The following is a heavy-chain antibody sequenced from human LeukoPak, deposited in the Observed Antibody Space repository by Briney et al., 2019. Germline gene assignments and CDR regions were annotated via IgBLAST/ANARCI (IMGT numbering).Heavy chain of an antibody. D-gene: IGHD2-8*01. CDR2: IWFDKNQ. J-gene: IGHJ6*02. CDR3: ARDRHYVNGVSHSPPGMDV. V-gene: IGHV3-33*01. Sequence: GGSLRLSCAASGFILNDYGMHWVRQAPGKGLEWVADIWFDKNQHFADSVKGRFAISRDNSKNTVYLQINSLRAEDTAVYYCARDRHYVNGVSHSPPGMDVWGQGTTVTVSS. CDR1: GFILNDYG.